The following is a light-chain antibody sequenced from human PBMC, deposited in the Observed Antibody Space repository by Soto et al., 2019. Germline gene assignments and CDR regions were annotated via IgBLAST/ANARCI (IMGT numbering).Light chain of an antibody. J-gene: IGKJ2*01. CDR1: QSIRNY. V-gene: IGKV1-39*01. Sequence: DIQMTQSPSSLSASVGDRVTITCRASQSIRNYVSWYQQKPGKAPKFLIYVASTLQIGVPSRFSGSGSGTDFTLTISSLQTEDFATYYCQQTYSSPYTFGPGTELQIK. CDR2: VAS. CDR3: QQTYSSPYT.